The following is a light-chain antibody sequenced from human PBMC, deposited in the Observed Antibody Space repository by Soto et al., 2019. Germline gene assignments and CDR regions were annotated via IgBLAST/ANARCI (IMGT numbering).Light chain of an antibody. CDR2: RNN. Sequence: QSVLTQPPSASGTPGQRVTISCSGSSSNIGSNYVYWYQQLPGTAPKLLIYRNNQRPSGVPDRFSGSKSGTSASLAISGLRSEDEADYYCSSYAGSNNFEVFGTGTKVTVL. CDR1: SSNIGSNY. CDR3: SSYAGSNNFEV. J-gene: IGLJ1*01. V-gene: IGLV1-47*01.